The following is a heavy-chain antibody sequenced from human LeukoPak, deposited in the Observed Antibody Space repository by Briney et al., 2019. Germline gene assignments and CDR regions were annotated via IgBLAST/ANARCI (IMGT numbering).Heavy chain of an antibody. CDR3: ARGRIGATYYYDSSGLRIRGLGFDY. V-gene: IGHV4-34*01. Sequence: PSETLSLTCAVYGGSFSGYYWSWIRQPLGKGLEWIGEINHSGSTNYNPSLKSRVTISVDTSKNQFSLKLSSVTAADTAVYYCARGRIGATYYYDSSGLRIRGLGFDYWGQGTLVTVSS. J-gene: IGHJ4*02. CDR2: INHSGST. CDR1: GGSFSGYY. D-gene: IGHD3-22*01.